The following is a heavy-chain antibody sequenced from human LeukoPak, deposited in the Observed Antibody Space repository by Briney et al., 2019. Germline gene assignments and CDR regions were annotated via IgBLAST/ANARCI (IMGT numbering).Heavy chain of an antibody. Sequence: PGGSLRLSCGTSGFIFSHYAMNWVRQTPGKGLEWVSAISGRSGGTYYADSVKGRFTISRDNSKNTLFLQMNSLRAEDTAIYYCARLATSWYSSLDYWGQGTLVTVSS. V-gene: IGHV3-23*01. CDR2: ISGRSGGT. J-gene: IGHJ4*02. CDR1: GFIFSHYA. CDR3: ARLATSWYSSLDY. D-gene: IGHD6-13*01.